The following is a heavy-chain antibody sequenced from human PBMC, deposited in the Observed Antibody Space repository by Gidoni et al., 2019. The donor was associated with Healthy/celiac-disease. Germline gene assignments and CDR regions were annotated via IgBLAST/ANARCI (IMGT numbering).Heavy chain of an antibody. J-gene: IGHJ4*02. CDR1: GGSISSSSYY. CDR3: VDSCGYFDY. Sequence: HLQLQESGPGLVKPSETLSLPCTVPGGSISSSSYYWGWIRQPPGKGLEWIGSIYYSGGTYNNPSIKSRVTISVDTSKNQFSLKLSAVTAAYSAMYYCVDSCGYFDYWGQGTLVTVSS. D-gene: IGHD3-22*01. CDR2: IYYSGGT. V-gene: IGHV4-39*01.